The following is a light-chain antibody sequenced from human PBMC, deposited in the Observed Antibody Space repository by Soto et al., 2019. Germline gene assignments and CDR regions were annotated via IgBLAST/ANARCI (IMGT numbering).Light chain of an antibody. CDR2: GAS. CDR1: QSIRSSY. V-gene: IGKV3-20*01. J-gene: IGKJ1*01. Sequence: EIVLTQSPGTLSLSPGERATLSCRASQSIRSSYLAWYQQKPGQAPRLLIYGASSRATGIPDRFSGSGPGTDFTLTISRLEPEDSAVYYCQQYGSSPQTFGQGTKV. CDR3: QQYGSSPQT.